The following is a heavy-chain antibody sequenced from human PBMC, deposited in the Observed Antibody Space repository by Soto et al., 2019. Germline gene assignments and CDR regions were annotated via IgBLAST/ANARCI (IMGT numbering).Heavy chain of an antibody. CDR1: GFTFSSYS. CDR2: ISSSSSYI. Sequence: NPGGSLRLSCAASGFTFSSYSMNWVRQAPGKGLEWVSSISSSSSYIYYADSVKGRFTISRDNAKNSLYLQMNSLRAEDTAVYYCARDPKVYYGMDVWGQGTTVTVSS. CDR3: ARDPKVYYGMDV. V-gene: IGHV3-21*01. J-gene: IGHJ6*02.